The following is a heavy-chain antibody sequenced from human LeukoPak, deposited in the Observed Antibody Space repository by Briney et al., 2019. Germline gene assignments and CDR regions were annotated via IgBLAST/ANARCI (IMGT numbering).Heavy chain of an antibody. CDR1: GFTFSSYG. CDR2: IWYDGSNK. V-gene: IGHV3-33*01. D-gene: IGHD3-9*01. J-gene: IGHJ4*02. CDR3: ARLPYDILTGYPAESDY. Sequence: PGGSLRLSCAASGFTFSSYGMHWVRQAPGKGLEWMAVIWYDGSNKYYADPVKGRFTISRDNSKNTLYLQMNSLRAEDTAVYYCARLPYDILTGYPAESDYWGQGTLVTVSS.